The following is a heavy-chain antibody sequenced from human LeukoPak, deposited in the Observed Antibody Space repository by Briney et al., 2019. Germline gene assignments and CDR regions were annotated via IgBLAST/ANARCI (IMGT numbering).Heavy chain of an antibody. CDR3: AAIGRDDIMITFGGVIDY. D-gene: IGHD3-16*01. CDR1: GYTFTSYG. Sequence: ASVKVSCKASGYTFTSYGISWVRQAPGQGLEWMGWINPNSGGTNYAQKFQGRVTMTRDTSISTAYMELSRLRSDDTAVYYCAAIGRDDIMITFGGVIDYWGQGTLVTVSS. CDR2: INPNSGGT. V-gene: IGHV1-2*02. J-gene: IGHJ4*02.